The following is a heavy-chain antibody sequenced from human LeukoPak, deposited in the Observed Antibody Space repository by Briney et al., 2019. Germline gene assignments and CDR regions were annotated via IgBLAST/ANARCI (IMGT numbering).Heavy chain of an antibody. CDR2: NYYTGTT. CDR1: GDSTNTYF. J-gene: IGHJ4*02. V-gene: IGHV4-59*01. Sequence: SETLSLTCTLSGDSTNTYFWSWIRQSPGKGLEWIGYNYYTGTTNYNPSLKSRVTISVDTSKNQFSLKVNSVTAADTGVYYCASKSTDHGELRFDYWGQGTLVTVSS. D-gene: IGHD4-17*01. CDR3: ASKSTDHGELRFDY.